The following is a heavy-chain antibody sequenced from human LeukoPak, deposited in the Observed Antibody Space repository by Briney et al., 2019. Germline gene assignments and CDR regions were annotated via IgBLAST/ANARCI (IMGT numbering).Heavy chain of an antibody. D-gene: IGHD3-3*01. J-gene: IGHJ6*02. CDR2: IIPIFGTA. CDR1: GGTFSSYA. CDR3: ARGEFGVVTNIPYYYYYGMDV. V-gene: IGHV1-69*13. Sequence: ASVKVSCKAPGGTFSSYAISWVRQAPGQGLEWMGGIIPIFGTANYAQKFQGRVTITADESTSTAYMELSSLRSGDTAVYYCARGEFGVVTNIPYYYYYGMDVWGQGTTVTVSS.